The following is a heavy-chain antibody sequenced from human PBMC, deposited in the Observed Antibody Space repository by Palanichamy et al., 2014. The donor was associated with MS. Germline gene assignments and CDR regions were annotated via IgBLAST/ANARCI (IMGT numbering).Heavy chain of an antibody. Sequence: EVQLLESGGGLVQPGGSLRLSCAASGFTFSSYAMSWVRQAPGKGLEWVSVISGSGGSTYYADSVKGRFTISRDNSKNMLYLQMNSLRAEDTAVYYCAKDAPPSGYSNYAYFDYWGQGTLVTVSS. J-gene: IGHJ4*02. CDR1: GFTFSSYA. CDR2: ISGSGGST. CDR3: AKDAPPSGYSNYAYFDY. V-gene: IGHV3-23*01. D-gene: IGHD4-11*01.